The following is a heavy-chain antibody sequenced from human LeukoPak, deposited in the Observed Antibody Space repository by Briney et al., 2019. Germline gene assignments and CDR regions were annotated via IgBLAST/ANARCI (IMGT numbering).Heavy chain of an antibody. V-gene: IGHV1-2*02. Sequence: ASVKVSCKASGNTFSGYYIQWLPQSPGQGLECMGWMNPKSGGTNYAQKFQGRVTMTRDTSISTAYMELRRLRSDDTAVYHCASVKLGPEGFFDSWGQGTLVTVSS. J-gene: IGHJ4*02. CDR3: ASVKLGPEGFFDS. D-gene: IGHD7-27*01. CDR1: GNTFSGYY. CDR2: MNPKSGGT.